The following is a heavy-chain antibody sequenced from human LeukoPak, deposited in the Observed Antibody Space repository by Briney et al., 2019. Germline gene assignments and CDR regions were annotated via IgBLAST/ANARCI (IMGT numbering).Heavy chain of an antibody. CDR1: GGSISSYY. CDR2: VYTSGRT. Sequence: SETLSLTCTVSGGSISSYYWSWIRQPAGKGLEGVGRVYTSGRTNYNPSLKSRVTLSVDTSKNQLSLKLSSVTAADTAVYYCASISGYSNSVTDYWGQGPLVTVSS. D-gene: IGHD3-22*01. CDR3: ASISGYSNSVTDY. V-gene: IGHV4-4*07. J-gene: IGHJ4*02.